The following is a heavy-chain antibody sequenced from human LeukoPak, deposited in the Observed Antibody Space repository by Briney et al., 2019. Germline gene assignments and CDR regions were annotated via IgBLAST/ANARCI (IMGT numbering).Heavy chain of an antibody. CDR2: INHSGST. CDR1: GGSFSGYY. CDR3: AVDMGFLRAGY. J-gene: IGHJ4*02. Sequence: SETLSLTCAVYGGSFSGYYWSWIRQPPGKGLEWIGEINHSGSTNYNPSLKSRVTMSVDTSKNQFSLKLSSVTAADTAVYYCAVDMGFLRAGYWGQGTLVTVSS. D-gene: IGHD2-15*01. V-gene: IGHV4-34*01.